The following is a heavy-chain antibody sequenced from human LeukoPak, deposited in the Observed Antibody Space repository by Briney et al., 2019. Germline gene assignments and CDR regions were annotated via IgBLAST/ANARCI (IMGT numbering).Heavy chain of an antibody. CDR1: GFGISGYS. Sequence: GGSLRLSCAASGFGISGYSMNWVRQAPGKGLEWVSYINEDSSYTYYAKSVKGRFTISRDNAKNSLYLQMNSLRGEDTAVYCCARDDATTARASGMDVWGKGTTVTVSS. D-gene: IGHD6-6*01. CDR3: ARDDATTARASGMDV. V-gene: IGHV3-21*01. CDR2: INEDSSYT. J-gene: IGHJ6*04.